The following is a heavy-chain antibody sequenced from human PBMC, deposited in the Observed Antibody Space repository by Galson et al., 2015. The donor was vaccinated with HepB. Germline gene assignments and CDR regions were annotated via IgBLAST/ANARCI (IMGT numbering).Heavy chain of an antibody. D-gene: IGHD5-18*01. V-gene: IGHV1-2*04. CDR1: GYTFTSYA. CDR2: INPNSGGT. J-gene: IGHJ6*02. Sequence: SVKVSCKASGYTFTSYAMHWVRRAPGQGLEWMGWINPNSGGTNYAQKFQGWVTMTRDTSISTAYMELSRLRSDDTAVYYCARDRGDVDTAMDEWNYYYYGMDVWGQGTTVTVSS. CDR3: ARDRGDVDTAMDEWNYYYYGMDV.